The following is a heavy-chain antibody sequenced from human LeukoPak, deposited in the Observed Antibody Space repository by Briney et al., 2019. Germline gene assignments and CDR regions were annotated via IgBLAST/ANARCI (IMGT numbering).Heavy chain of an antibody. CDR1: GFTFSSYG. CDR3: AKDPTAVAAYYYMDV. CDR2: IRYDGSNK. J-gene: IGHJ6*03. D-gene: IGHD6-19*01. Sequence: GGSLRLSCAASGFTFSSYGMHWVRQAPGKGLEWVAFIRYDGSNKYYADSVKGRFTISRDNSKNTLYLQMNSLRAEDTAVYYCAKDPTAVAAYYYMDVWGKGTTVTVSS. V-gene: IGHV3-30*02.